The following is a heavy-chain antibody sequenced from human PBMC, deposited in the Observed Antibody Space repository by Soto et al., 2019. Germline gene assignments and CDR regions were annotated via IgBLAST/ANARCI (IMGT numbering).Heavy chain of an antibody. J-gene: IGHJ6*02. CDR3: ARSRTVGSGSYYWRRALGV. D-gene: IGHD3-10*01. V-gene: IGHV3-48*03. CDR2: ISSSGSTI. Sequence: EVQLVDSGGGLVQPGGSLRLSCAASGFTFSSYEMNWVRQAPGKGLEWVSYISSSGSTIYYADSVKGRFTISRDNAKNSLYLQMNSLRAEDTAVYYCARSRTVGSGSYYWRRALGVWGQGTTVTGSS. CDR1: GFTFSSYE.